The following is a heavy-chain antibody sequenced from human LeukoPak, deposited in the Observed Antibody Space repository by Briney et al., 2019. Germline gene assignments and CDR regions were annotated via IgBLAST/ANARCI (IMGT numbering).Heavy chain of an antibody. D-gene: IGHD5-18*01. J-gene: IGHJ4*02. Sequence: GASVKVSCKAYGYTFTSYGINWLRQAPGQGPEWMGWISAYNGNTKYAQNLQGRVTMTTDTSTSTAYMELRSLRSDDTAVYYCAREFYGYSFGFDYWGQGTLVTVSS. CDR3: AREFYGYSFGFDY. CDR1: GYTFTSYG. CDR2: ISAYNGNT. V-gene: IGHV1-18*01.